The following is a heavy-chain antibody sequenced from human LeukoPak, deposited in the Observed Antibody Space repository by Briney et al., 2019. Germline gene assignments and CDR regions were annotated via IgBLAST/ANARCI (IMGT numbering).Heavy chain of an antibody. CDR2: IYPNGST. CDR3: ARDVRRALRFNNFCPYFGMDV. D-gene: IGHD3-3*01. V-gene: IGHV4-59*01. CDR1: GGPINFY. Sequence: PSETLSLTCSVSGGPINFYWSWIRQSPGKGLEWIGCIYPNGSTSYNSPLKSRVTISLDTSKKQVSLMLKSVTAADTAVYYCARDVRRALRFNNFCPYFGMDVWGKGTTVIVST. J-gene: IGHJ6*04.